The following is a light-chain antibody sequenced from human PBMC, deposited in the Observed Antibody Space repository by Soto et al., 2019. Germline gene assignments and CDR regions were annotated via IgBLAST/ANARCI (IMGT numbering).Light chain of an antibody. CDR2: SNN. J-gene: IGLJ7*01. Sequence: QSLMTHAPAASGTPGQRVTISCSVSSSNIGSNTVNWYQQLPVTAPKLLIYSNNQRPPGVPDRVSGSKSGTSASLAISGLQSEDEADHYCAAWDDSLNGPVFGGGTQLTVL. CDR3: AAWDDSLNGPV. V-gene: IGLV1-44*01. CDR1: SSNIGSNT.